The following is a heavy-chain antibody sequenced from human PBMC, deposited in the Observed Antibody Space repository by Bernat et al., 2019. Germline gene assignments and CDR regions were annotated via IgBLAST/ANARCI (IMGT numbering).Heavy chain of an antibody. V-gene: IGHV3-30*03. CDR1: GFTFSSYW. CDR3: VRDGAALYYYHGMDV. J-gene: IGHJ6*02. D-gene: IGHD6-25*01. CDR2: VSYDGRNK. Sequence: VQLVESGGGLVQPGGSLRLSCAASGFTFSSYWMSWVRQAPGKGLEWVAVVSYDGRNKYYADSVQARFIISRDDSENTLYLQMDSLKSEDTAVYYCVRDGAALYYYHGMDVWGRGTTVTVSS.